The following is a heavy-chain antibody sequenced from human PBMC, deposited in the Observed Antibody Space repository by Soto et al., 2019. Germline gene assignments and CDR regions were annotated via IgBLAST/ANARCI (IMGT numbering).Heavy chain of an antibody. Sequence: EVQLLESGGGLVQPGGSLRLSCAASGFTFSSYAMSWVRQAPGKGLEWVSAISGSGGSTYYADSVKGRFTISRDNSKHTLYLQMNSLRAEDTAVYYCAKDSYDYVWGSYRSNWFDPWGQGTLVTVSS. CDR1: GFTFSSYA. CDR3: AKDSYDYVWGSYRSNWFDP. V-gene: IGHV3-23*01. CDR2: ISGSGGST. J-gene: IGHJ5*02. D-gene: IGHD3-16*02.